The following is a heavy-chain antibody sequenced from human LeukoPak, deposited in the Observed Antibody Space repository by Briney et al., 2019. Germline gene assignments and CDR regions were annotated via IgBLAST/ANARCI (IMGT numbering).Heavy chain of an antibody. Sequence: GGSLRLSCAASGFTFDDYGMSWVRQAPGKGLEWVSGINWNGGSTGYADSVKGRFTISGDNAKNSLYLQMNSLRAEDTALYYCAREKTGTTRDGQYYCYMDVWGKGTTVTVSS. CDR3: AREKTGTTRDGQYYCYMDV. J-gene: IGHJ6*03. D-gene: IGHD1-7*01. CDR1: GFTFDDYG. CDR2: INWNGGST. V-gene: IGHV3-20*04.